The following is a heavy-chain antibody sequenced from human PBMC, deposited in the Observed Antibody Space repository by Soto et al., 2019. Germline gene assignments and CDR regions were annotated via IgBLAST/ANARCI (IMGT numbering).Heavy chain of an antibody. CDR1: GGTFSGYA. CDR3: ARSSSGWDEVWFDP. CDR2: IIPIFGTA. J-gene: IGHJ5*02. Sequence: QVQLVQSGAEVKKPGSSVKVSCKASGGTFSGYAISWVRQAPGQGLEWMGGIIPIFGTANYAQKFQGRVTITADESTSTAYMELSSLRSEDTAVYYCARSSSGWDEVWFDPWGQGTLVTVSS. D-gene: IGHD6-19*01. V-gene: IGHV1-69*01.